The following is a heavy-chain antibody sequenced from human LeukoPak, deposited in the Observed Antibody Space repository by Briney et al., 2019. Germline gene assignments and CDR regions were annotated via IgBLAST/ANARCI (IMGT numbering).Heavy chain of an antibody. D-gene: IGHD1-26*01. CDR1: GYTFTGYY. V-gene: IGHV1-24*01. J-gene: IGHJ4*02. Sequence: GASVKVSCKASGYTFTGYYMHWVRQAPGKGLEWMGGFDPEDGETIYAQKFQGRVTMTEDTSTDTAYMELSSLRSEDTAVYYCATVGPRLGAQSTFPDYWGQGTLVTVSS. CDR3: ATVGPRLGAQSTFPDY. CDR2: FDPEDGET.